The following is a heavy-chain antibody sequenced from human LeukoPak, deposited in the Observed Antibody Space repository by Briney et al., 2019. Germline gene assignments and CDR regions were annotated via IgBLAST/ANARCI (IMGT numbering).Heavy chain of an antibody. CDR1: GFTFSSYS. Sequence: PGGSLRLSCAASGFTFSSYSMSWVRQAPGKGLEWVSYISSSGSALYYADSVKGRFTISRDNDKNSLYLQMNSLRAEDTAVYYCAKDGGSTYYYDSSGYYVPYYFDYWGQGTLVTVSS. V-gene: IGHV3-48*01. J-gene: IGHJ4*02. CDR3: AKDGGSTYYYDSSGYYVPYYFDY. CDR2: ISSSGSAL. D-gene: IGHD3-22*01.